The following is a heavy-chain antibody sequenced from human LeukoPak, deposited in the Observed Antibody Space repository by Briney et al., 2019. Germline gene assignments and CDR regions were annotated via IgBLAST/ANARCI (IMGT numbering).Heavy chain of an antibody. CDR2: IYSGGST. CDR1: GFTVSSNY. D-gene: IGHD5-18*01. CDR3: ARTEDTAIGIFDY. Sequence: GGSLRLSCAASGFTVSSNYMSWVRQAPGKGLEGVSVIYSGGSTYYSDSVKGRFTTSQHNSKNTLYLQTNSLSAEDTAVYYCARTEDTAIGIFDYWGQGTLVTVSS. J-gene: IGHJ4*02. V-gene: IGHV3-53*04.